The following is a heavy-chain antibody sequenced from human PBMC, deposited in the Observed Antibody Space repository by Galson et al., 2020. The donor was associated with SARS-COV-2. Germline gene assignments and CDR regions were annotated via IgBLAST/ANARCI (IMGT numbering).Heavy chain of an antibody. Sequence: GESLKISCAASGFTFSDYYMSWIRQAPGKGLEWVSYISSSSYTNYADSVKGRFTISRDNAKNSLYLQMNSLRAEDTAVYYCARDHSPYYDSSVEVGYWGQGTLVTVSS. V-gene: IGHV3-11*06. CDR1: GFTFSDYY. CDR2: ISSSSYT. J-gene: IGHJ4*02. CDR3: ARDHSPYYDSSVEVGY. D-gene: IGHD3-22*01.